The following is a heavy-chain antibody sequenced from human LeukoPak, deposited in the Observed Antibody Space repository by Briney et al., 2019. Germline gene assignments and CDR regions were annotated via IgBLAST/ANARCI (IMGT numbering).Heavy chain of an antibody. D-gene: IGHD3-10*01. V-gene: IGHV1-69-2*01. Sequence: ASVKVSCKASGYTFTDYYMHWVQQAPGKGLEWMGLVDPEDGETIYAEKFQGRVTITADTSTDTAYMELSSLRSEDTAVYYCATVSLPYYGLLSYYMDVWGKGTTVTVSS. CDR2: VDPEDGET. J-gene: IGHJ6*03. CDR3: ATVSLPYYGLLSYYMDV. CDR1: GYTFTDYY.